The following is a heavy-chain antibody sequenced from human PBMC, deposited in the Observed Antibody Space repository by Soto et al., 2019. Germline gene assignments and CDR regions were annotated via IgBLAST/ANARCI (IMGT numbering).Heavy chain of an antibody. D-gene: IGHD7-27*01. J-gene: IGHJ3*02. Sequence: EVQLVESGGGLVQPGGSLRLSCAASGFTFSSYAMHWVRQAPGKGLEYVSAISSNGGSTYYANSVKGRFTISRDNSKNTLYLQMGSLRAEDMAVYYWARALGYAFDSWGQGTMVTVSS. CDR1: GFTFSSYA. CDR2: ISSNGGST. CDR3: ARALGYAFDS. V-gene: IGHV3-64*01.